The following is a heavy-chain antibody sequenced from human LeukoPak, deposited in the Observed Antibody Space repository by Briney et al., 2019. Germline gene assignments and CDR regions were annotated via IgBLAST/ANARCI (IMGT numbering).Heavy chain of an antibody. J-gene: IGHJ6*03. Sequence: SETLSLTCTVSGGSISSYYWSWIRQPPGKGLEWIGYIYYSGSTNYNPSLKSRVTISVDTSKNQFSLKLSSATAADTAVYYCARQRAVAGPYYYYMDVWGKGTTVTVSS. D-gene: IGHD6-19*01. CDR3: ARQRAVAGPYYYYMDV. CDR2: IYYSGST. CDR1: GGSISSYY. V-gene: IGHV4-59*08.